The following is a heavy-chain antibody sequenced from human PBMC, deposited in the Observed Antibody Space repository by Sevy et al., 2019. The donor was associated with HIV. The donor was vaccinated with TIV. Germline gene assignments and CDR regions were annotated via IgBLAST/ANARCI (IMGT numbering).Heavy chain of an antibody. J-gene: IGHJ4*02. Sequence: SETLSLTCTVSGVSISAGSYDWGWIRQPPGKGLEWIATIFFSGSTYYNPSLKSRVTISVDTSKSRFSLKLNSVTAADTAVYYCARQGGLVDRAFDYWGQGTLVTVSS. CDR2: IFFSGST. CDR1: GVSISAGSYD. D-gene: IGHD2-21*01. CDR3: ARQGGLVDRAFDY. V-gene: IGHV4-39*01.